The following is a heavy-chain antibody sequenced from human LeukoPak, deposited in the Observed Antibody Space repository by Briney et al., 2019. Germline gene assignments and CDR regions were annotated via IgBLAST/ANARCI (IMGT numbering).Heavy chain of an antibody. CDR2: IYYSGST. D-gene: IGHD2-2*01. CDR1: GGSISSYY. V-gene: IGHV4-59*13. CDR3: ARVKVVPAAMYDY. J-gene: IGHJ4*02. Sequence: SETLSLTCSVSGGSISSYYWSWIRQPPSTALAWIGYIYYSGSTNYNPSLKSRVTISVDTSKNQFSLKLSSVTAADTAVYYCARVKVVPAAMYDYWGQGTLVTVSS.